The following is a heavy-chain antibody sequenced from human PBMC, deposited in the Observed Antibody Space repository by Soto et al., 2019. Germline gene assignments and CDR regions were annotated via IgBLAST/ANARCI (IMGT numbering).Heavy chain of an antibody. Sequence: QSGGSLRLSCAASRFTFSSYWMHWVRQAPGKGLVWVARINSDGSSTTYADSVKGRFTISRDNAKNTLYLQMNSLRAEDTAVYFFARPMYRSSWFYYYGMDVWGQGTTVTVSS. V-gene: IGHV3-74*01. CDR1: RFTFSSYW. CDR3: ARPMYRSSWFYYYGMDV. J-gene: IGHJ6*02. D-gene: IGHD6-13*01. CDR2: INSDGSST.